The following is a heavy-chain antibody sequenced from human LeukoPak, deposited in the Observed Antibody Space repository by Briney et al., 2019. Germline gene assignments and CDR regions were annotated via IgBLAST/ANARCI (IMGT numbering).Heavy chain of an antibody. CDR1: GYTLTELS. J-gene: IGHJ3*02. Sequence: ASVKVSCKVSGYTLTELSMHWVRQAPGKGLEWMGGFDPEDGETIYAQKFQGRVTMTEDTSTDTAYMELSSLRSEDTAVYYCATGAKDLRFVEGAFDIWGQGTMVTVSS. CDR2: FDPEDGET. V-gene: IGHV1-24*01. CDR3: ATGAKDLRFVEGAFDI. D-gene: IGHD3-3*01.